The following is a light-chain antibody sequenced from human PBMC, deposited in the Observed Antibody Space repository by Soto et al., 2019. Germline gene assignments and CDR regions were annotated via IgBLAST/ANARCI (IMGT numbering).Light chain of an antibody. CDR2: KAS. CDR3: QQYSSFPWT. CDR1: QRISSW. V-gene: IGKV1-5*03. Sequence: DIQMTQSPPTLSASVGDRVTITCRASQRISSWLAWYQQKPGKAPKLLIYKASSLESGVPSRISGSGSGTEFTLTISGLQPDDFATYYCQQYSSFPWTFGQGTKVDIK. J-gene: IGKJ1*01.